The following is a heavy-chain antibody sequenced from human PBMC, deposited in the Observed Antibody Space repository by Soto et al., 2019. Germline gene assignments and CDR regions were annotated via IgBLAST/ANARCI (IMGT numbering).Heavy chain of an antibody. CDR3: AAGGGLPRYY. J-gene: IGHJ4*02. D-gene: IGHD5-12*01. CDR1: GGSISSGGYS. V-gene: IGHV4-30-2*01. Sequence: QLQLQESGSGLVKPSQTLSLTCAVSGGSISSGGYSWSWIRQPPGKGLEWIGYIYHSGSTYYNPCLKSRGTISVDRSTNQFSLKLSSVTAADTAVYYCAAGGGLPRYYWGQGTLVTVSS. CDR2: IYHSGST.